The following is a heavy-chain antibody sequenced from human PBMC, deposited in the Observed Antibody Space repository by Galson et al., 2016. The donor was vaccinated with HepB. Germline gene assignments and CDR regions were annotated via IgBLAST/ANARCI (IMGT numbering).Heavy chain of an antibody. CDR2: IDWDDDK. J-gene: IGHJ4*02. CDR1: GFSLSTNGMC. V-gene: IGHV2-70*01. D-gene: IGHD6-19*01. Sequence: PALVKPTQTLTLTCTVSGFSLSTNGMCVTWIRQPPGKALEWLAHIDWDDDKYYSTSLKTRLTISKDSSKDQVVLTMTNMDPVDTATYYCARIISSGWLFDYWGQGTLVTVSS. CDR3: ARIISSGWLFDY.